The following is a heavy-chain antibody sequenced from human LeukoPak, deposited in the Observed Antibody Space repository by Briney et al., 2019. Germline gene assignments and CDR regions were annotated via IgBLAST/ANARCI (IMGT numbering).Heavy chain of an antibody. J-gene: IGHJ4*02. CDR2: INHSGST. CDR3: ARDNYYDSSGYYLY. Sequence: SETLSLTCAVYGGSFSGYYWSWIRQPPGKGLEWIGEINHSGSTNYNPSLKSRVTISVDTSKNQFSLKLSSETAADTAVYYCARDNYYDSSGYYLYWGQGTLVTVSS. D-gene: IGHD3-22*01. V-gene: IGHV4-34*01. CDR1: GGSFSGYY.